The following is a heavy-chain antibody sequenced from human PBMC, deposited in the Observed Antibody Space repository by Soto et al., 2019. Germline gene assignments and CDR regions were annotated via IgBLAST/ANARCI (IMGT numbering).Heavy chain of an antibody. CDR3: ARALDYEDAFDI. CDR2: INHSGST. Sequence: QVQLQQWGAGLLKPSETLSLTCAVYGGSFSGYYWSWIRQPPGKGLEWIGEINHSGSTNYNPSLKSRVTISVDKSKNQFSLKLSSVTAADTAVYYCARALDYEDAFDIWGQGTMVTVSS. V-gene: IGHV4-34*01. CDR1: GGSFSGYY. D-gene: IGHD4-17*01. J-gene: IGHJ3*02.